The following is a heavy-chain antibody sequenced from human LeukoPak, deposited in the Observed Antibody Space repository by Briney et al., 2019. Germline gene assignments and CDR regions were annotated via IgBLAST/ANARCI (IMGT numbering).Heavy chain of an antibody. D-gene: IGHD3-22*01. V-gene: IGHV3-53*01. Sequence: PGGSLRLSCAASGFTVSSNYMSWVRQAPGKGLEWVSIIYSGGSTFYADSVKGRFTISRDNSKNTLFLQMNGLRAEDTAVYYCARVIGYYYDSSLVYWGQGTLVTVSS. CDR1: GFTVSSNY. J-gene: IGHJ4*02. CDR3: ARVIGYYYDSSLVY. CDR2: IYSGGST.